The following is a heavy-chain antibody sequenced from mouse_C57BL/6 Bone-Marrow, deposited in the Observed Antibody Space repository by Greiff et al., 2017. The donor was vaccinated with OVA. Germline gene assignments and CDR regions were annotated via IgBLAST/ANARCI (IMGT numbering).Heavy chain of an antibody. CDR3: ARERYYGSSHLYYYAMDY. CDR1: GYTFTRYG. D-gene: IGHD1-1*01. Sequence: QVQLQQSGAELARPGASVKLSCKASGYTFTRYGISWVKQRTGQGLEWIGEIYPRSGNTYYNEKFKGKATLTADKSSSTAYMELRSLTSEDSAVYFCARERYYGSSHLYYYAMDYWGQGTSVTVSS. CDR2: IYPRSGNT. J-gene: IGHJ4*01. V-gene: IGHV1-81*01.